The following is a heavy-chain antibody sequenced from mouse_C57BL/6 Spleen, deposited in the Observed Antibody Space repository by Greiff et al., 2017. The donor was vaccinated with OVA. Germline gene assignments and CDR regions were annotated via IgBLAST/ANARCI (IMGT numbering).Heavy chain of an antibody. V-gene: IGHV1-52*01. J-gene: IGHJ2*01. CDR1: GYTFTSYW. Sequence: QVQLQQPGAELVRPGSSVKLSCKASGYTFTSYWMHWVKQRPIQGLEWIGNIDPSDSETHYNQKFKDKATLTVDKSSSTAYMQLSSLTSEDSAIYYCARVHSNYYFDYWGQGTTLTVSS. CDR3: ARVHSNYYFDY. D-gene: IGHD2-5*01. CDR2: IDPSDSET.